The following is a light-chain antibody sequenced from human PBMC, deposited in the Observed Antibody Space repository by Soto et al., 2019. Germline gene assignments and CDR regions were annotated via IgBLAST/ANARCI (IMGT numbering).Light chain of an antibody. CDR3: QQRSNWPST. Sequence: EIVLTQSPATLSLSPGERVTLSCRASQSVSSSLVWYQQKPGQAPRLLIYDASNRATGIPARFSGSGSGTYFTLTISSLEPEDFAVYYCQQRSNWPSTFGQGTRLEIK. V-gene: IGKV3-11*01. CDR1: QSVSSS. CDR2: DAS. J-gene: IGKJ5*01.